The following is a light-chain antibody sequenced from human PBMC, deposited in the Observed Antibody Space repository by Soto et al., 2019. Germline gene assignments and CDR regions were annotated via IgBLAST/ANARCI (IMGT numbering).Light chain of an antibody. V-gene: IGKV3-15*01. J-gene: IGKJ1*01. CDR3: QQYNSWPRT. CDR1: QSVNSN. CDR2: GAS. Sequence: EIVMTQSPATLSVSPGERATLSCRASQSVNSNLAWYQQKPGQAPRLLISGASTRATAIPARFSGSGSGTEFTLTISSLQSEDLAVYYCQQYNSWPRTFGQGTKVDI.